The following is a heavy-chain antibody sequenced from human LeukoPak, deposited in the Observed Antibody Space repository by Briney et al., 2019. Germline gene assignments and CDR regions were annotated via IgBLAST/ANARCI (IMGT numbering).Heavy chain of an antibody. J-gene: IGHJ6*02. Sequence: PGGSLRLSCAASGFTFRDYYMSWIRQAPGKGLEWGSYISSSGTTIYYADPMQGRFTFSRDNAQNSLYLQMNSLRAEDTAVYYCARVRGYSYGAYQYYYGMDVWGQGTTVTVSS. CDR1: GFTFRDYY. V-gene: IGHV3-11*01. CDR3: ARVRGYSYGAYQYYYGMDV. D-gene: IGHD5-18*01. CDR2: ISSSGTTI.